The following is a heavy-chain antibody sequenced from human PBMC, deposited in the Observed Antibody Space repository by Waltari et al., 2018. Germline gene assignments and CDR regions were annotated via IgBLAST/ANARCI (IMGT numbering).Heavy chain of an antibody. Sequence: QVQLVQSGAEVKKPGASVKVSCKASGYTFTSYDINWVRQATGQGLEWMGWMNPNSGNTGYAQKFQGRVTMTRNTSISTAYMELSSLRCEDTAVYYCAREIAAAAFLDYWGQGTLVTVSS. CDR3: AREIAAAAFLDY. CDR1: GYTFTSYD. D-gene: IGHD6-13*01. CDR2: MNPNSGNT. J-gene: IGHJ4*02. V-gene: IGHV1-8*01.